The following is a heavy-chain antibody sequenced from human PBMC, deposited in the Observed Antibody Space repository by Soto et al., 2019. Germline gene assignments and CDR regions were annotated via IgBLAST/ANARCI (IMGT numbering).Heavy chain of an antibody. D-gene: IGHD2-21*01. CDR1: GGSINSGGDY. CDR3: ARVCGGASHNGMDI. Sequence: LSLTCTFSGGSINSGGDYWSWIRQHPGKCLEWMGYVDYGGSTYYNPSLKSGGTISLDTSKNQFSLKLSSVTAADTAVYYCARVCGGASHNGMDICGHGTKVTVSS. CDR2: VDYGGST. V-gene: IGHV4-31*03. J-gene: IGHJ6*02.